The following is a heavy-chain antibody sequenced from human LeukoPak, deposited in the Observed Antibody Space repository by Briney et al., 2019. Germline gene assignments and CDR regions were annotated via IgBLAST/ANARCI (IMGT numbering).Heavy chain of an antibody. CDR2: INGRGGST. D-gene: IGHD3-22*01. Sequence: PGGSLRLSCAASGVTFSSYAMSWVRQAPGKGLEWVSAINGRGGSTYYADSVKGRFTISRDNSKNMLYLQMNSLRAEDTAVYYCAKGPYYDSSGYYYPGDYWGQGTLVTVSS. V-gene: IGHV3-23*01. J-gene: IGHJ4*01. CDR1: GVTFSSYA. CDR3: AKGPYYDSSGYYYPGDY.